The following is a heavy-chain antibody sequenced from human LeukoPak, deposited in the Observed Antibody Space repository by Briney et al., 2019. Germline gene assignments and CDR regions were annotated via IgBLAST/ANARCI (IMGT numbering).Heavy chain of an antibody. CDR1: GFTFSGST. CDR2: IRSRANNYAT. CDR3: AKDPHYGEVC. V-gene: IGHV3-73*01. J-gene: IGHJ4*02. Sequence: PGGSLRLSCAASGFTFSGSTMHWVRQASGKGLGWGGRIRSRANNYATAYATSVTGRLTLSRDDSKNTAYLQMNSLKTEDTAVYYCAKDPHYGEVCWGQGTLVTVSS. D-gene: IGHD4-17*01.